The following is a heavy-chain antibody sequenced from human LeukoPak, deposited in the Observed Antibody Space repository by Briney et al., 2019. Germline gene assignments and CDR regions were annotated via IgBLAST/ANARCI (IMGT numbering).Heavy chain of an antibody. D-gene: IGHD6-13*01. CDR2: IYPSGST. CDR1: GRPLSSGSYD. J-gene: IGHJ4*02. Sequence: SSETLSLTCTVSGRPLSSGSYDWTWIRQPAGKGLEWIGRIYPSGSTNYNPSLKSRVTISVDTSKNQFSLKLSSVTAADTAVYYCAAGYLSSWYYFDYWGQGTLVTVSS. CDR3: AAGYLSSWYYFDY. V-gene: IGHV4-61*10.